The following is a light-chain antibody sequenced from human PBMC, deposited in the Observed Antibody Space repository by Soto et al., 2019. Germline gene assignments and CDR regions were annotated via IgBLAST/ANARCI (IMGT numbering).Light chain of an antibody. CDR2: GAS. CDR1: QSVSSNY. CDR3: QQYGTSPPLT. Sequence: EIVLTQSPGTLSLSPGERATLSCRASQSVSSNYLAWYQQKPGQAPRLLICGASTRATGIPARFSGSGSGTDFTLTISRLEPEDFAVYYCQQYGTSPPLTFGGGTKVDIK. J-gene: IGKJ4*01. V-gene: IGKV3-20*01.